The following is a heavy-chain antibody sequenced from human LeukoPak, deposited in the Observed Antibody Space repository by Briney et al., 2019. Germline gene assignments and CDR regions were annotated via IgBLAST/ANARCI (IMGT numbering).Heavy chain of an antibody. J-gene: IGHJ4*02. V-gene: IGHV1-69*04. CDR3: ARDSPPYCGGDCYPDY. Sequence: GASVKVSCKASGGTFSSYAISWVRQAPGQGLERMGRIIPIFGIANYAQKFQGRVTITADKSTSTAYMELSSLRSEDTAVYYCARDSPPYCGGDCYPDYWGQGTLVTVSS. D-gene: IGHD2-21*02. CDR2: IIPIFGIA. CDR1: GGTFSSYA.